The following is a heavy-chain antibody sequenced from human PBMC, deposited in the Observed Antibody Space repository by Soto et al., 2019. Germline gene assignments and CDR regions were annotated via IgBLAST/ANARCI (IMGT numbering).Heavy chain of an antibody. CDR3: ARQYGNGDSTGGWFDP. V-gene: IGHV4-59*08. CDR1: GGSISSYY. Sequence: SETLSLTCTVSGGSISSYYWSWIRQPPGKGLEWIGYIYYSGSTNYNPSLKSRVTISVDTSKNQFSLKLSSVTAADTAVYYCARQYGNGDSTGGWFDPWGQGTLVTVSS. CDR2: IYYSGST. D-gene: IGHD4-17*01. J-gene: IGHJ5*02.